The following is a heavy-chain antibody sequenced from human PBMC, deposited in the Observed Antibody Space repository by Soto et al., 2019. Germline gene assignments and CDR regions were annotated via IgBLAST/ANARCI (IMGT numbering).Heavy chain of an antibody. D-gene: IGHD4-17*01. Sequence: EXLKISCKSSGYXFTRYLVIWVRHKPGKGLELIGKIDPSDSFNNYSPPFQVHVTISVDKSITTAYLQWSSLEASYTAIYYCARHKGTVTQAFDIWGQGTMGTVSS. CDR1: GYXFTRYL. J-gene: IGHJ3*02. CDR2: IDPSDSFN. V-gene: IGHV5-10-1*01. CDR3: ARHKGTVTQAFDI.